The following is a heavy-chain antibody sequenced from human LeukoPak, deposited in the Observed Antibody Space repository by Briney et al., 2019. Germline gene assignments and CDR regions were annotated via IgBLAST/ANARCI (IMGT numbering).Heavy chain of an antibody. Sequence: SVKVSCRASGGTFSSYAISWVRQAPGQGLEWMGGIIPIFGTANYAQKFQGRVTITADESTSTAYMELSSLRSEDTAVYYCARRRTFRGVGSYFDYWGQGTLVTVSS. CDR2: IIPIFGTA. J-gene: IGHJ4*01. CDR3: ARRRTFRGVGSYFDY. CDR1: GGTFSSYA. D-gene: IGHD3-10*01. V-gene: IGHV1-69*13.